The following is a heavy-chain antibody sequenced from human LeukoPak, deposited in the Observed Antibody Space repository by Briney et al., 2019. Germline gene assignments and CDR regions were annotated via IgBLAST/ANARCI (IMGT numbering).Heavy chain of an antibody. CDR3: ARCSRERHYFYYYYHMDI. J-gene: IGHJ6*03. V-gene: IGHV4-34*01. Sequence: PSETLSLTCTVSGGSISSYYWSWIRQPPGKGLEWIAEINHSGSISYNPSLKSRVSMSVDTSKNQFSLKLTSLTAADTALYYCARCSRERHYFYYYYHMDIWSTGTLVTVSS. CDR1: GGSISSYY. D-gene: IGHD1-26*01. CDR2: INHSGSI.